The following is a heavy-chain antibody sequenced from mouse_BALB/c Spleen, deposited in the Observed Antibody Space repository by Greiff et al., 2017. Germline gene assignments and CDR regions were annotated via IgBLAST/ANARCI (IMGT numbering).Heavy chain of an antibody. Sequence: EVMLVESGAELVKPGASVKLSCTASGFNIKDTYMQWVKQRPEQGLEWIGRIDPANGNTKYEPKLQGKATITADTSSNTAYLQLSSLTSEDTAVYYWAGGYGYDEGDYYAMDYWGQGTSVTVSS. J-gene: IGHJ4*01. V-gene: IGHV14-3*02. CDR2: IDPANGNT. CDR3: AGGYGYDEGDYYAMDY. D-gene: IGHD2-2*01. CDR1: GFNIKDTY.